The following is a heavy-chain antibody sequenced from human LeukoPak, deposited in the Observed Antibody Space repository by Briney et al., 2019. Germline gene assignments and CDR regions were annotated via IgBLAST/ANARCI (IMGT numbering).Heavy chain of an antibody. Sequence: GGSLRLSCAASGFTFSSHAMNWVRQAPGKGLEWVSNISGRGGSTYYADSVKGRFTVSRDNSKNTLYLQMNSLRAEDTAVYYCAKSVGGTGDPVDYWGQGTLVIVSA. CDR3: AKSVGGTGDPVDY. CDR1: GFTFSSHA. CDR2: ISGRGGST. V-gene: IGHV3-23*01. D-gene: IGHD6-19*01. J-gene: IGHJ4*02.